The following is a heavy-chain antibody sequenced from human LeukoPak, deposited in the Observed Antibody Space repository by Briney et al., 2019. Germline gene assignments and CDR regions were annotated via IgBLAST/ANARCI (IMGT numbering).Heavy chain of an antibody. V-gene: IGHV3-21*04. J-gene: IGHJ4*02. Sequence: GGSLRLSCAASGFTFSGYSMNWVRQAPGKGLEWVSSISSSSSYIYYADSVKGRFTISRDNAKNSLYLQMNSLGAEDTAVYYCAKGDWFYFDYWGQGTLVTVSS. CDR3: AKGDWFYFDY. CDR2: ISSSSSYI. D-gene: IGHD2-21*01. CDR1: GFTFSGYS.